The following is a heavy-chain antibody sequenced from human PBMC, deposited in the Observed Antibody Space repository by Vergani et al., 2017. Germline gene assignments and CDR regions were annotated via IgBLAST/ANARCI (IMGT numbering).Heavy chain of an antibody. CDR2: LYPGDSDT. Sequence: EVQLVQSGAEVKKPGESLKISCKGSGYSFTSYWIGWVRQLPEEGLEWMGILYPGDSDTRYSPSFQGQVTISADKTISTAYLQWSSLMASDTAMHYCSVAPGYNYSNWVDPWSQGTLVTVYS. J-gene: IGHJ5*02. CDR1: GYSFTSYW. CDR3: SVAPGYNYSNWVDP. V-gene: IGHV5-51*01. D-gene: IGHD1-1*01.